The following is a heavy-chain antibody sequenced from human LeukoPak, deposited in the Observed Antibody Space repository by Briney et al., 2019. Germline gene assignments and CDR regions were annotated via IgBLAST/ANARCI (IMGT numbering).Heavy chain of an antibody. D-gene: IGHD1-7*01. Sequence: SETLSLTCTVSGGSISSSSYYWGWIRQPPGKGLEWIGSIYYSGSTYYNPSLKSRVTISVDTSKNQFSLKLSSVTAADTAVYYCANGYNWKYVQNWFDPWGQGTLVTVSS. J-gene: IGHJ5*02. CDR3: ANGYNWKYVQNWFDP. CDR1: GGSISSSSYY. V-gene: IGHV4-39*01. CDR2: IYYSGST.